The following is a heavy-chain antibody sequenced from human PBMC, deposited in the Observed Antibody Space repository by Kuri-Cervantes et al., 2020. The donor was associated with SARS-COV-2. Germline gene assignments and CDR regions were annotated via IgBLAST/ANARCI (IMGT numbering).Heavy chain of an antibody. J-gene: IGHJ4*02. CDR1: GYTFTSYD. CDR2: MNPNSGNT. V-gene: IGHV1-8*01. CDR3: ARDNTHDFWSGYPVGYFDY. Sequence: ASVKVSCKASGYTFTSYDINWVRQATGQGLEWMGWMNPNSGNTGYAQKFQGRVTMTRNTSISTAYMELSSLRSEDTAVYYCARDNTHDFWSGYPVGYFDYWGQGTLVTVSS. D-gene: IGHD3-3*01.